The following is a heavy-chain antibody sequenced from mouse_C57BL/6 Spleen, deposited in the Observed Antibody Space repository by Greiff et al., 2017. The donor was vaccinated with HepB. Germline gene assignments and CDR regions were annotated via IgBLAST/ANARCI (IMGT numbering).Heavy chain of an antibody. D-gene: IGHD1-1*01. J-gene: IGHJ1*03. CDR3: ARSDYYGSSYGNWYFDV. Sequence: QVQLQQPGAELVMPGASVKLSCKASGYTFTSYWMHWVKQRPGQGLEWIGEIDPSDSYTNYNQKFKGKSTLTVDKSSSTAYMQLSSLTSEDSAVYYCARSDYYGSSYGNWYFDVWGTGTTVTVSS. CDR2: IDPSDSYT. V-gene: IGHV1-69*01. CDR1: GYTFTSYW.